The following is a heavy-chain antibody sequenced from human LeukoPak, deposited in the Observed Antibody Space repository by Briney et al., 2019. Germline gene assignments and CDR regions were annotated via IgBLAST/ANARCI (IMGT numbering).Heavy chain of an antibody. CDR1: GFTFSSHA. D-gene: IGHD2-21*02. J-gene: IGHJ4*02. CDR2: IRGSGGST. Sequence: PRASLRLSCAASGFTFSSHAMSWVRQAPGKGLEWVSAIRGSGGSTYYADSVKGRFTISRDNSQNTLYLQMNSLRAEDTAVYYCARQYCGGDCYLFDYWGQGTLVTMSS. CDR3: ARQYCGGDCYLFDY. V-gene: IGHV3-23*01.